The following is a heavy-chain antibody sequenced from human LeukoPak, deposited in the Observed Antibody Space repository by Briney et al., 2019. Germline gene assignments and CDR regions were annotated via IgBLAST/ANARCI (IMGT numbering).Heavy chain of an antibody. V-gene: IGHV4-34*01. CDR3: ARDRYYYGSSGYYFLSL. CDR2: INHSGST. Sequence: SETLSLTCAVYGGSFSGYYWSWIRQPPGKGLEWIGEINHSGSTNYNPSLKSRVTISVDTSKNQFSLKLSSVTAADTAVYYCARDRYYYGSSGYYFLSLWGQGTLVTVSS. CDR1: GGSFSGYY. D-gene: IGHD3-22*01. J-gene: IGHJ4*02.